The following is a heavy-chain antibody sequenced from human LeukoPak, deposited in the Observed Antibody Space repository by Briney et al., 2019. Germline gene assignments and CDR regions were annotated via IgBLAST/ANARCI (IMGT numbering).Heavy chain of an antibody. CDR2: SRNKADSYTT. V-gene: IGHV3-72*01. J-gene: IGHJ4*02. CDR1: GFTISDHY. Sequence: PGGSLRLSCAASGFTISDHYMDWVRQAPGKGLGWVGRSRNKADSYTTYYAASVKGRFTISRDDSKNSLYLQMNSLKAEDTAVYYCTRHFFSEWGQGTLVTVSS. CDR3: TRHFFSE. D-gene: IGHD3-3*02.